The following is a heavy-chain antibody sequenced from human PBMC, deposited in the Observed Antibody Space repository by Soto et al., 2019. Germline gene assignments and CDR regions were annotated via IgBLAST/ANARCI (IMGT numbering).Heavy chain of an antibody. CDR1: GFTFTRYS. J-gene: IGHJ4*02. Sequence: GGALGLACAASGFTFTRYSMNWVRQAPGKGLEWVSSISSTTNYIYYGDSMKGRFTISRDNAKNSLYLEMNSLRAEDTAVYYCARESEDLTSNFDYWGQGTMVTVSS. CDR3: ARESEDLTSNFDY. V-gene: IGHV3-21*06. CDR2: ISSTTNYI.